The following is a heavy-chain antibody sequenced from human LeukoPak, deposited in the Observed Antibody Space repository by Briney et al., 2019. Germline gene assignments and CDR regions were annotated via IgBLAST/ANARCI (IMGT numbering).Heavy chain of an antibody. CDR2: ISSNGADT. CDR3: ANYRKPQGLDY. D-gene: IGHD1-14*01. J-gene: IGHJ4*02. V-gene: IGHV3-23*01. Sequence: GSLRLSCAVSRFAFSTYAMTWVRQAPGQGLEYVSPISSNGADTYYADSVKGRFTISRDNSKNTLYLQMTSLRVEDTAVYYCANYRKPQGLDYWGQGTLVTVSS. CDR1: RFAFSTYA.